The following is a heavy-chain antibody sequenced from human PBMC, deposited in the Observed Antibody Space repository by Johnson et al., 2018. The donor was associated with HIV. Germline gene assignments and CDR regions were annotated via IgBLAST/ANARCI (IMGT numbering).Heavy chain of an antibody. V-gene: IGHV3-23*04. D-gene: IGHD6-13*01. CDR1: GFTFNSYA. Sequence: EVQLVESGGGLVQPGGSLRLSCAASGFTFNSYAMSWVRQAPGKGLEWVSIISGSGDSTYYADSVTGRFTISRDSSKNTLYLQMNSLRVEDTAVYYCAKDMFSGQLGDAFDIWGQGTMVTVSS. J-gene: IGHJ3*02. CDR2: ISGSGDST. CDR3: AKDMFSGQLGDAFDI.